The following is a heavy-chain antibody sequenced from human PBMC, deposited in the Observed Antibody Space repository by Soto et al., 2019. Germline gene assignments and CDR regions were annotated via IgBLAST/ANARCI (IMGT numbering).Heavy chain of an antibody. J-gene: IGHJ6*02. V-gene: IGHV4-31*03. CDR2: IYYSGST. CDR3: ARARMVRGIIYYYGMDV. Sequence: QVQLQESGPGLVKSSQTLSLTCTVSGGSISSDGNYWSWIRQHPGKGLEWIGYIYYSGSTYYNTSLKSRVIISVDTSKNQFSLKLNSVTAADTAVYYCARARMVRGIIYYYGMDVWGQGTTVTVSS. CDR1: GGSISSDGNY. D-gene: IGHD3-10*01.